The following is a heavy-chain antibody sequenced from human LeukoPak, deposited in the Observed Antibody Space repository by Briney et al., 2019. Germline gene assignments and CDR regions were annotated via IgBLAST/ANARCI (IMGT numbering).Heavy chain of an antibody. CDR3: AKSYDFWSGYIDY. J-gene: IGHJ4*02. Sequence: GGSLRLSCAASGFTFSSYGMHWVRQAPGKGLEWVAFIRYDGSNKYYADSVKGRFTISRDNSKNTLYLQMNSLRAEDTAVYYRAKSYDFWSGYIDYWGQGTLVTVSS. CDR2: IRYDGSNK. D-gene: IGHD3-3*01. CDR1: GFTFSSYG. V-gene: IGHV3-30*02.